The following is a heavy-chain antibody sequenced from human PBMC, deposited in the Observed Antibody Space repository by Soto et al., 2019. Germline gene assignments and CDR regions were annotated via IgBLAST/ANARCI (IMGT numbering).Heavy chain of an antibody. Sequence: VGSLRLSCAASGFTFSSYEMNWVRQAPGKGLEWVSYISSSGSTIYYADSVKGRFTISRDNAKNSLYLQMNSLRAEDTAVYYCARERARRKSGDGYGMDVWGQGTTVTVSS. D-gene: IGHD6-6*01. J-gene: IGHJ6*02. V-gene: IGHV3-48*03. CDR3: ARERARRKSGDGYGMDV. CDR1: GFTFSSYE. CDR2: ISSSGSTI.